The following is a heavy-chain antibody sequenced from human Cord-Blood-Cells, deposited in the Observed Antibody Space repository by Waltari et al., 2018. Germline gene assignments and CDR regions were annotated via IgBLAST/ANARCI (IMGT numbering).Heavy chain of an antibody. Sequence: EVQLVQSGAEVKKPGESLKISCKGSGYSFTSYWIGWVRQMPGKGLEWMGIIYPGDSDTRYSPSFQGRVTNAADKSISTAYLQWSSLKASDTAMYYCARQIAAAGTVYYFDYWGQGTLVTVSS. CDR3: ARQIAAAGTVYYFDY. CDR1: GYSFTSYW. CDR2: IYPGDSDT. D-gene: IGHD6-13*01. J-gene: IGHJ4*02. V-gene: IGHV5-51*01.